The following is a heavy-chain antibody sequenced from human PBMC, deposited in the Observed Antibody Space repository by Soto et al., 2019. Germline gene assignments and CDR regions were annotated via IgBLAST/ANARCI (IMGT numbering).Heavy chain of an antibody. V-gene: IGHV4-59*08. CDR3: ARRNFGAVAGLYYFDY. D-gene: IGHD6-19*01. J-gene: IGHJ4*02. CDR1: GGSLSSYY. CDR2: IYYSGST. Sequence: SETLSLTCTVSGGSLSSYYWSWIRQPPGKGLEWIGYIYYSGSTNYNPSLKSRVTISVDTSKNQFSLKLSSVTAADTAVYYCARRNFGAVAGLYYFDYWGQGTLVTVSS.